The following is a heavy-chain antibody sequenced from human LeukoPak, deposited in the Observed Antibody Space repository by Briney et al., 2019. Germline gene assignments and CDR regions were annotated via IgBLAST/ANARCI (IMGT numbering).Heavy chain of an antibody. Sequence: GGSLRLSCAASGFTFSTYWMHWVRQAPGTGLVWVSRINSDGSSTTYADSAKGRFTISSDNAKNTLSLQMNSLRADDTAVYYCTRQQLDAFDIWGPGTMVTVSS. V-gene: IGHV3-74*01. CDR2: INSDGSST. CDR1: GFTFSTYW. J-gene: IGHJ3*02. CDR3: TRQQLDAFDI. D-gene: IGHD6-13*01.